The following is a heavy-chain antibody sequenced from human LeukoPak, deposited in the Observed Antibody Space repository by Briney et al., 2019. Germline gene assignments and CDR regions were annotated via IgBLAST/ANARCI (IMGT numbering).Heavy chain of an antibody. Sequence: PSETLSLTCTVSGGSISSYYWSWIRQPPGKGLEWIGYIYYSGSTNYNPSLKSRVTISVDRSKNQFSLKLSSVTAADTAVYYCARLPRGDYGYYFDYWGQGTLVTVSS. CDR1: GGSISSYY. CDR2: IYYSGST. CDR3: ARLPRGDYGYYFDY. D-gene: IGHD4-17*01. J-gene: IGHJ4*02. V-gene: IGHV4-59*12.